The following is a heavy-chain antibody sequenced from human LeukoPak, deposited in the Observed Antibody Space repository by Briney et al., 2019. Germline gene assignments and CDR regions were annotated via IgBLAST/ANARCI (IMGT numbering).Heavy chain of an antibody. CDR2: INPNSGGT. D-gene: IGHD2-8*02. J-gene: IGHJ4*02. V-gene: IGHV1-2*02. Sequence: ASVKVSCKASEYTFTGYYIHWVRQAPGQGLEWMGWINPNSGGTDYAHKFQGRVTMTRDTSISTAYMELGRLTSDDTAVYYCARVAGGEILRLLAYWGQGTLVTVSS. CDR3: ARVAGGEILRLLAY. CDR1: EYTFTGYY.